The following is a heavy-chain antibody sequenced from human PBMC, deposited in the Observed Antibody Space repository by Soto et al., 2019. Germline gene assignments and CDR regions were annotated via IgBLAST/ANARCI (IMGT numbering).Heavy chain of an antibody. D-gene: IGHD3-9*01. CDR3: ARALTIFSRQGWFDP. Sequence: SVKVSCKASGGTFSSYAISWVRQAPGQGLEWMGGIIPIFGTANYAQKFQGRVTITADKSTSTAYMELSSLRSEDTAVYYCARALTIFSRQGWFDPWGQGTLVIVSS. J-gene: IGHJ5*02. CDR2: IIPIFGTA. V-gene: IGHV1-69*06. CDR1: GGTFSSYA.